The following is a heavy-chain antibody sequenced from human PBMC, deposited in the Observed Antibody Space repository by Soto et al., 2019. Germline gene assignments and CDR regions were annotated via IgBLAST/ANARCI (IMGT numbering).Heavy chain of an antibody. CDR2: LWSHGGHI. J-gene: IGHJ6*02. Sequence: PGGSLRLSSAASGSTFSDYVMHWVRQVPGKGLDWLAILWSHGGHIFYAESVKGRFTISRDNSKNTLYLQMKSLRANDTAVYYCARVRETLTANYMGNAGGMDVWGQGTTVTVSS. D-gene: IGHD3-9*01. CDR3: ARVRETLTANYMGNAGGMDV. CDR1: GSTFSDYV. V-gene: IGHV3-33*01.